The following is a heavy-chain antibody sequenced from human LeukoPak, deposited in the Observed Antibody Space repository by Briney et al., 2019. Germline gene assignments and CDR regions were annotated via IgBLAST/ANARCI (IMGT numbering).Heavy chain of an antibody. Sequence: ASVKVSCKASGGTFSSYAISWVRQAPGQGLEWMGRIIPIFGIANYAQKFQGRVTITADKSTSTAYIELSSPRPEDTAVYYCAREYDSSGYPQRLDYWGQGTLVTVPS. J-gene: IGHJ4*02. CDR1: GGTFSSYA. CDR3: AREYDSSGYPQRLDY. D-gene: IGHD3-22*01. CDR2: IIPIFGIA. V-gene: IGHV1-69*04.